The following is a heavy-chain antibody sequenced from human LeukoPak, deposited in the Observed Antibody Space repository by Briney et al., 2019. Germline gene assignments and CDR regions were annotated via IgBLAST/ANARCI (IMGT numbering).Heavy chain of an antibody. V-gene: IGHV3-30*18. Sequence: GGSLRLSCAASGFTFRNFGMHWVRQAPGKGLEWVAVMSYDGSNTYYADSVRGRFTISRDNSKNTLYLQMNSLRAEDTAVYYCAKGVYSGSYYPPFDHWGQGTLVTVSS. J-gene: IGHJ4*02. CDR1: GFTFRNFG. CDR3: AKGVYSGSYYPPFDH. CDR2: MSYDGSNT. D-gene: IGHD1-26*01.